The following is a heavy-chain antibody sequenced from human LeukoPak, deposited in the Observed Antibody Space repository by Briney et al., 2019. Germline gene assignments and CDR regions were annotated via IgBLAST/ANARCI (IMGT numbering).Heavy chain of an antibody. V-gene: IGHV4-39*07. CDR1: GGSISSSSYY. CDR3: ARYYIIGTFHFDY. Sequence: PSETLSLTCTVSGGSISSSSYYWSWLRQPPGKGLEWIASINYSGSTYFNPSLKSRVTISIDTSTNQFSLKLNSVTAADTAVYYWARYYIIGTFHFDYWGQGTLVTVSS. CDR2: INYSGST. D-gene: IGHD1/OR15-1a*01. J-gene: IGHJ4*02.